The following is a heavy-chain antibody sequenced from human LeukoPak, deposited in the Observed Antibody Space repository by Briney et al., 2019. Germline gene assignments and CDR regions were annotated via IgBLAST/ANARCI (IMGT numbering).Heavy chain of an antibody. V-gene: IGHV1-46*01. Sequence: GASVKVSCKASGYSFTTYYMHWMRQAPGQGLEWMGTMNPRGGRTNYAQKFQGRCTMIRDPSTSTVYMELSSLRFEDTAVYYCARVDDYGGNSVGYWGQGTLVTVSS. CDR3: ARVDDYGGNSVGY. J-gene: IGHJ4*02. CDR2: MNPRGGRT. CDR1: GYSFTTYY. D-gene: IGHD4-23*01.